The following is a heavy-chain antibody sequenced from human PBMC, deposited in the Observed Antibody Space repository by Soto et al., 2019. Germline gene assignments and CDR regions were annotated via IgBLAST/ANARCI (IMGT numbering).Heavy chain of an antibody. V-gene: IGHV3-23*01. D-gene: IGHD3-10*01. CDR1: GFTFSSYA. CDR2: ISGSGGST. CDR3: AKAPKAVWFGEKYDFVD. Sequence: GGSLRLSCAASGFTFSSYAMSWVRQAPGKGLEWVSAISGSGGSTYYADSVKGRFTISRDNSKNTLYLQMNSLRAEDTAVYYCAKAPKAVWFGEKYDFVDWGQGTLGTSPQ. J-gene: IGHJ4*02.